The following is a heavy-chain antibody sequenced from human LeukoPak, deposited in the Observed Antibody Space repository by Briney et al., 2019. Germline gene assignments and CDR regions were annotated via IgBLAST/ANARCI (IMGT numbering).Heavy chain of an antibody. Sequence: GGALRLSCAASGFTFSSYDMTWVRQAPGRGLEWVSSIRPSGDNTYYGDSVKGRFTISRDNSKNTVYLQMNNMRVDDTAICYCARVAGWHWFDPWGQGTLVTVSS. J-gene: IGHJ5*02. CDR1: GFTFSSYD. D-gene: IGHD6-19*01. V-gene: IGHV3-23*01. CDR2: IRPSGDNT. CDR3: ARVAGWHWFDP.